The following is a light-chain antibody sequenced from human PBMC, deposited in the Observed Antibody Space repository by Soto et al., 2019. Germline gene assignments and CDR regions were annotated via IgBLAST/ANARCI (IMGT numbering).Light chain of an antibody. J-gene: IGKJ2*01. V-gene: IGKV3-11*01. CDR1: QSVSSS. CDR2: DVS. CDR3: HQRSNWAYP. Sequence: EIVLTQSPATLSLSPGERATLSCTASQSVSSSFVWPQQKPGQAPRLLISDVSNRATGLPARITGSGSGIDFTLTISNLEPEAVAVYYWHQRSNWAYPFGQGTQLAIK.